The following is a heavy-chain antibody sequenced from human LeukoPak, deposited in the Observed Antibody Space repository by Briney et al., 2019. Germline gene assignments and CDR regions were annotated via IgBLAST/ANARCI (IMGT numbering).Heavy chain of an antibody. Sequence: GGSLRLSCAASGFTFNTYSMNWVRQAPGKGLEWVSYIDIGSTSIYYADSVKGRFTISRDNAKNSLYLQMNSLRAEDTAVYYCARDYVWFGEAAHAFDIWGQGTMVTVSS. CDR3: ARDYVWFGEAAHAFDI. J-gene: IGHJ3*02. CDR2: IDIGSTSI. CDR1: GFTFNTYS. V-gene: IGHV3-21*05. D-gene: IGHD3-10*01.